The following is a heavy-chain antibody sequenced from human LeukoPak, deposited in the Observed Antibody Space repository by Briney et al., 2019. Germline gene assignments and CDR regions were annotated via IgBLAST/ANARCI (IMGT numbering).Heavy chain of an antibody. V-gene: IGHV3-21*01. CDR1: GFTFSSYS. Sequence: GGSLRLSCAASGFTFSSYSMNWVRQAPGKGLEWVSSISSSSSYIYYADSVKGRFTISRDNAKNSLYLQMNSLRAEDTAVYYCVYDSSGYYYGYFDYWGQGTLVTVSS. D-gene: IGHD3-22*01. J-gene: IGHJ4*02. CDR3: VYDSSGYYYGYFDY. CDR2: ISSSSSYI.